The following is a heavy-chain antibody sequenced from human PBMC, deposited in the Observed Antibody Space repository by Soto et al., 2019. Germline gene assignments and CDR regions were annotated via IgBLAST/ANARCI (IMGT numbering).Heavy chain of an antibody. CDR2: ISGSGGST. CDR1: GFTFSSYA. CDR3: AKDHGSRNPYGMDV. D-gene: IGHD3-10*01. V-gene: IGHV3-23*01. Sequence: GGSLRLSCAASGFTFSSYAMSWVRQAPGKGLEWVSAISGSGGSTYYADSVKGRFTISRDNSKNTPYLQMNSLRAEDTAVYYCAKDHGSRNPYGMDVWGQGTTVTVSS. J-gene: IGHJ6*02.